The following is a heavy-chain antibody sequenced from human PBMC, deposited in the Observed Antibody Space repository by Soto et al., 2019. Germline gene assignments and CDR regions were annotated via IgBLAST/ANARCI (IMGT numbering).Heavy chain of an antibody. CDR1: EFTFTTYT. CDR3: RSSPSYCTTTSCYGGDS. D-gene: IGHD2-2*01. V-gene: IGHV3-21*01. CDR2: IDISGSYI. Sequence: EVQLVESGGGLVKPGGSLRLSCAASEFTFTTYTMTWVRQAPGKGLQWVSSIDISGSYIYYADSVKGRFTVSRDNAKNSLYLQMNRLRAEDTAVYYCRSSPSYCTTTSCYGGDSWGQGTLVTVSS. J-gene: IGHJ4*02.